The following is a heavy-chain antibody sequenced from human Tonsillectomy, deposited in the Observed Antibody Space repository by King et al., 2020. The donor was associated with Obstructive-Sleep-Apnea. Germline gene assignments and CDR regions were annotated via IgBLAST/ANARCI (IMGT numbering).Heavy chain of an antibody. D-gene: IGHD3-22*01. J-gene: IGHJ3*02. V-gene: IGHV3-7*03. Sequence: VQLVESGGGLVQPGGSLRLSCAASGFTFGSYWMTWFRQAPGRGLEWVANIRQEENQKYYLDFGKGRFNISRANAKNTLYLQMNSLRADDTAVYYCARDRSYETTGYYYDVFDMWGQGTMVTVSS. CDR1: GFTFGSYW. CDR2: IRQEENQK. CDR3: ARDRSYETTGYYYDVFDM.